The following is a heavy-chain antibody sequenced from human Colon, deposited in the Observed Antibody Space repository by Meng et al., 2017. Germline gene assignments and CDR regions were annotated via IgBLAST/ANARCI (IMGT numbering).Heavy chain of an antibody. J-gene: IGHJ4*02. CDR1: GDSVSRNSAA. CDR2: TYYRSKYYN. Sequence: QVQLQASGSGLWKPSQTPALTCAISGDSVSRNSAAWNWSRQSPTRGLEWLGRTYYRSKYYNDYALSVKSRITINPDTSKNQFSLQLNSVTPEDTAIYYCARDWGDVRGGFDFWGQGTLVTVSS. D-gene: IGHD3-10*02. CDR3: ARDWGDVRGGFDF. V-gene: IGHV6-1*01.